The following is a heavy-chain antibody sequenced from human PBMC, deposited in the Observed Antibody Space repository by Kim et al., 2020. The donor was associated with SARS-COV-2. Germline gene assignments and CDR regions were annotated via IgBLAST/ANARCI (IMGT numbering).Heavy chain of an antibody. V-gene: IGHV3-30-3*01. J-gene: IGHJ4*02. CDR3: ARDLRELRGDFDY. CDR2: ISYDGSNK. CDR1: GFTFSSYA. Sequence: GGSLRLSCAASGFTFSSYAMHWVRQAPGKGLEWVAVISYDGSNKYYADSVKGRFTISRDNSKNTLYLQMNSLRAEDTAVYYCARDLRELRGDFDYWGQGTLVTVSS. D-gene: IGHD1-26*01.